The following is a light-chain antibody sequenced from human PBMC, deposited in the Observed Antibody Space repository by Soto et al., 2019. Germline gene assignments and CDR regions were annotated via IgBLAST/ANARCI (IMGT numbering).Light chain of an antibody. V-gene: IGKV1-8*01. CDR1: QGISSY. Sequence: AIRMTQSPSSFSASTGDRVTITCRASQGISSYLAWYQQKPGKAPKLLIYAESTLQSGVPSRFSGSGSGTDFTLTISCLQSEDFATYYCQQYYSYPVPFGPGTKVDIK. CDR3: QQYYSYPVP. CDR2: AES. J-gene: IGKJ3*01.